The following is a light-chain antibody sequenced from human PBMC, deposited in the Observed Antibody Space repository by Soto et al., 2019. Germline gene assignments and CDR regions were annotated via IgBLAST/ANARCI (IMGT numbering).Light chain of an antibody. J-gene: IGKJ2*01. CDR1: QSISSY. Sequence: DIQMTQSPSSLSASVGDRVTITCRASQSISSYLNWYQQKPGKAPQLLIYAASSLQSGVPSRFRGSGSGTDFTLAISSLQPEDFATYHCQQSYSTPRTFGQGTKLEIK. V-gene: IGKV1-39*01. CDR2: AAS. CDR3: QQSYSTPRT.